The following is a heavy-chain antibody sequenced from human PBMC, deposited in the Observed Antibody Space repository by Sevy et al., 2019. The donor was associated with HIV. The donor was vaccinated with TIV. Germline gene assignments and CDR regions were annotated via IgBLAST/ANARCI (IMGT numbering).Heavy chain of an antibody. CDR3: AKVLARGAALAGTAWGIDV. V-gene: IGHV3-23*01. D-gene: IGHD1-7*01. J-gene: IGHJ6*02. Sequence: GGSLRLSCAASGFTFSNYAMNWVRQAPGKGLEWVSSISGRGGTTYYEDSVEGRFTISRDKSKNTLYMQMDSLTAEDTAVYYCAKVLARGAALAGTAWGIDVWGQGTTVTVSS. CDR2: ISGRGGTT. CDR1: GFTFSNYA.